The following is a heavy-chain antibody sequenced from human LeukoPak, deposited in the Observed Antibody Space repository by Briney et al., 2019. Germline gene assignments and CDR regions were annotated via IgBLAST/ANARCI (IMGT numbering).Heavy chain of an antibody. CDR2: TYYRSKWYN. CDR1: RDSDSSNIAP. V-gene: IGHV6-1*01. D-gene: IGHD3-10*01. CDR3: ARDCGSGSYLYYFDY. J-gene: IGHJ4*02. Sequence: SQTLSHTCAISRDSDSSNIAPWNWTTQSRSRALEWLGRTYYRSKWYNDYAVSVRSRITINPDTSKNQFSLQLNSVTPEDTAVYYCARDCGSGSYLYYFDYWGQGTLVTVSS.